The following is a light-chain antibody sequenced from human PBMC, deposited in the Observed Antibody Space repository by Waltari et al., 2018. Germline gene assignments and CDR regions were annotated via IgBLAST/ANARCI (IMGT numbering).Light chain of an antibody. CDR3: SSYISSSTLEL. CDR2: DVS. Sequence: QSALTQPASVSGSPGQSITISCTGTSRDVGGFNYVSCYQQHPGKAPKHMIYDVSNRPSGVSNRFSGSKSGNTASLTISGLQAEDEADYYCSSYISSSTLELFGGGTSLTVL. CDR1: SRDVGGFNY. J-gene: IGLJ2*01. V-gene: IGLV2-14*03.